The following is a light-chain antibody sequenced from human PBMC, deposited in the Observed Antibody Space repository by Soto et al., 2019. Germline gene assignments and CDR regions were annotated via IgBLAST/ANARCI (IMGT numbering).Light chain of an antibody. CDR1: SSDVGGFNY. V-gene: IGLV2-14*03. CDR3: TSYTSSSTYV. J-gene: IGLJ1*01. Sequence: QSALTQPASVSGSPGQSITISCTGTSSDVGGFNYVSWYQQHPGTAPKLLIYDVTNRPSGVSYRFSGSKSGNTASLTIAGLHAEDEADYYCTSYTSSSTYVFGTGTKLTVL. CDR2: DVT.